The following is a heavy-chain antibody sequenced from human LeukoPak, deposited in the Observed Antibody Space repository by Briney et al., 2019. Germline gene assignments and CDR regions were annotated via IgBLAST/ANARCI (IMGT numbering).Heavy chain of an antibody. CDR3: ARSGVTHNWNYFPFDY. CDR1: GYSFTSYW. J-gene: IGHJ4*02. D-gene: IGHD1-7*01. CDR2: IYPGDSDT. Sequence: PGESLKISCKGSGYSFTSYWIGWVRQMPGKGLEWMGIIYPGDSDTRYSPSFQGQVTISADKSISTAYLQWSSLKASDTAMYYCARSGVTHNWNYFPFDYWGQGTLVTVSS. V-gene: IGHV5-51*01.